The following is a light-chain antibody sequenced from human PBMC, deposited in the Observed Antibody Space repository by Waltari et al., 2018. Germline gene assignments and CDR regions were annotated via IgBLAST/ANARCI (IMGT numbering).Light chain of an antibody. V-gene: IGLV3-10*01. Sequence: SYELTQPPSVSVSPGQTARIICSGDALPKKNVYWYQQKSGEAPVLVTCEDNKRPSGIPPRVSGSSLGTLATLTINGARVEDAADYYCFSTDSSGDRGVFGGGTKLAVL. CDR3: FSTDSSGDRGV. CDR1: ALPKKN. J-gene: IGLJ3*02. CDR2: EDN.